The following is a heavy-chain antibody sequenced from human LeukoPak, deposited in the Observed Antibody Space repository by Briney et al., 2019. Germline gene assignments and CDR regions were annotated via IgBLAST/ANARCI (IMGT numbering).Heavy chain of an antibody. CDR1: GYTFTDYA. D-gene: IGHD2-15*01. V-gene: IGHV7-4-1*02. CDR2: INTNTGNP. J-gene: IGHJ4*02. Sequence: ASVKVSCKASGYTFTDYAMSWVRQAPGQGLEWIGWINTNTGNPTYAQGFTGRFVFSLDTSASTAYLQISSLKAEDTAVYYCARAEGYCSGSTCFSYWGQGTLVTVSS. CDR3: ARAEGYCSGSTCFSY.